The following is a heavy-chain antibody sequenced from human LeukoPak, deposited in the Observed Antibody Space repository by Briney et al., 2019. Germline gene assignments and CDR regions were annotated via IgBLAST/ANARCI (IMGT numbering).Heavy chain of an antibody. V-gene: IGHV3-9*01. CDR3: AKGGVSSGWYGDYFDY. CDR2: ISWNSGSI. D-gene: IGHD6-19*01. Sequence: GGSLRLSCAASGFTFDDYAMHWVRQAPGKGLEWVSGISWNSGSIGYADSVKGRFTISRDNAKNSLYLQMNSLRAEDTALYYCAKGGVSSGWYGDYFDYWGQGTLVTVSS. J-gene: IGHJ4*02. CDR1: GFTFDDYA.